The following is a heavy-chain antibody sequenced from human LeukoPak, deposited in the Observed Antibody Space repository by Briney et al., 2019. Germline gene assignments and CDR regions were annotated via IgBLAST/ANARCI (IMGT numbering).Heavy chain of an antibody. CDR1: GYTFTGYY. CDR2: INPNSGGT. Sequence: ASVTVPCKASGYTFTGYYMHWVRQAPGQGLEWMGWINPNSGGTNYAQKFQGRVTMTRDTSISTAYMEPSRLRSDDTAVYYCATHSYDSSATDAFDIWGQGTMVTVSS. J-gene: IGHJ3*02. V-gene: IGHV1-2*02. CDR3: ATHSYDSSATDAFDI. D-gene: IGHD3-22*01.